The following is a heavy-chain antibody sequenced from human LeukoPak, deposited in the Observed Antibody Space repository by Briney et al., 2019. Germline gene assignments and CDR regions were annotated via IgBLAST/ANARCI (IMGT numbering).Heavy chain of an antibody. CDR1: GFTFDDYA. CDR2: ISWDGLST. CDR3: ARVGKNGWDSDH. D-gene: IGHD6-19*01. Sequence: PGGSLRLSCAASGFTFDDYAMHWVRQVPGKGLDWVSLISWDGLSTYYADSVKGRFSISRDNSKNSLYLQMDTLRAEDTAVYYCARVGKNGWDSDHWGQGTLVAVSS. V-gene: IGHV3-43D*03. J-gene: IGHJ4*02.